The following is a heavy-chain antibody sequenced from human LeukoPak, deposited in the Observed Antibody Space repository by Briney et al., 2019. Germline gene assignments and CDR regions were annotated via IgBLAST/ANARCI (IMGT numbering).Heavy chain of an antibody. D-gene: IGHD3-3*01. CDR1: GYDFIDYW. CDR2: IFPGNSET. J-gene: IGHJ4*02. CDR3: ARHVGDFWSGFSIDS. Sequence: GESLKISCKGFGYDFIDYWMTWLRQKPGKGVEWMGIIFPGNSETRYGPSFQGQVTISADKSINTAYLNWSSLKASDTAMYYCARHVGDFWSGFSIDSWGRGTLVTVSS. V-gene: IGHV5-51*01.